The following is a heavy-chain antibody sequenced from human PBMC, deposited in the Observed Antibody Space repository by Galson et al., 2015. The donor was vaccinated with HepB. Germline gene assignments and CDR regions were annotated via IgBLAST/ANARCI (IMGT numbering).Heavy chain of an antibody. CDR2: INAGSGNT. Sequence: SVKVSCKASGYTFTSYPIHWVRQAPGQRPEWMGWINAGSGNTKYSQKFQGRVTITRDTFAITASMELSSLRSEDTAVYYCARVGYDISGNFHNYFDYWGQGSLVTVSS. CDR1: GYTFTSYP. CDR3: ARVGYDISGNFHNYFDY. D-gene: IGHD3-22*01. V-gene: IGHV1-3*01. J-gene: IGHJ4*02.